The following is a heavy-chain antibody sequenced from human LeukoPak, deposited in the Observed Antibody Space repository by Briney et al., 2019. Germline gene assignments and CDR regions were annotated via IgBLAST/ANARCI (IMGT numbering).Heavy chain of an antibody. V-gene: IGHV4-38-2*02. CDR3: ARQGYYDILTGYYTSNWFDP. D-gene: IGHD3-9*01. CDR1: GYSISSGYY. Sequence: SETLSLTCTVSGYSISSGYYWGWIRQPPGKGLEWIGSIYHSGSTYYNPSLKSRVTISVDTSKNQFSLKLSSVTAADTAVYYCARQGYYDILTGYYTSNWFDPWGQGTLVTVSS. J-gene: IGHJ5*02. CDR2: IYHSGST.